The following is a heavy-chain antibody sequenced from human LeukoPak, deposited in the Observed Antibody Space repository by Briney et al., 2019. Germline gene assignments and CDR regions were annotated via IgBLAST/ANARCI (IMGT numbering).Heavy chain of an antibody. J-gene: IGHJ3*02. V-gene: IGHV4-38-2*02. D-gene: IGHD2-15*01. Sequence: SETLSLTCAVSGFSISIDYYWVWIRQPPGRGLEWIGSTYRSGSTYYNPSLKSRVTMAVDTSKNHFSLKLSSVTAADTAVYYCVREIFCSGGSSYMDAFDIWGQGTVVTVSS. CDR1: GFSISIDYY. CDR3: VREIFCSGGSSYMDAFDI. CDR2: TYRSGST.